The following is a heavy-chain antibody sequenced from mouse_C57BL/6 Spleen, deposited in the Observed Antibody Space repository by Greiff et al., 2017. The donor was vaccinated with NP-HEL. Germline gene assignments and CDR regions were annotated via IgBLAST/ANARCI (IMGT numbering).Heavy chain of an antibody. CDR2: IDPETGGT. Sequence: LQESGAELVRPGASVTLSCKASGYTFTDYEMHWVKQTPVHGLEWIGAIDPETGGTAYNQKFKGKAILTADKSSSTAYMELRSLTSEVSAVYYCTRRGVVARGFAYWGQGTLVTVSA. V-gene: IGHV1-15*01. J-gene: IGHJ3*01. D-gene: IGHD1-1*01. CDR1: GYTFTDYE. CDR3: TRRGVVARGFAY.